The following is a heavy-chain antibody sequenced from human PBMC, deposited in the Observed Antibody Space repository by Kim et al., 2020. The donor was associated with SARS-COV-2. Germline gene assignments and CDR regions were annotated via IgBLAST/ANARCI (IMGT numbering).Heavy chain of an antibody. CDR3: ARAGGGGHLDY. J-gene: IGHJ4*02. Sequence: SVKVSCKASGANFKNYAITWVRQAPGQGLECVGGIIPVFETTRYAQKFQGRVTITADESTTTAYMELSSLRSDDTAVYYCARAGGGGHLDYWGKGTLITVSS. V-gene: IGHV1-69*13. CDR1: GANFKNYA. CDR2: IIPVFETT. D-gene: IGHD2-15*01.